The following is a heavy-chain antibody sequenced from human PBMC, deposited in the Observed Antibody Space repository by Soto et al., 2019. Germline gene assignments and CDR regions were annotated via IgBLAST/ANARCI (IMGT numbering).Heavy chain of an antibody. CDR2: VKKDGSDK. CDR3: PRGGGNFDP. Sequence: EVQLVESGGGLVQPGGSLRLTCAASGFTLSDYWMSWVRQAPGKGLEWVANVKKDGSDKYYVDSVKGRFTISRDNAQNYLDLQMKSREAEDTACFYCPRGGGNFDPWGQGTLVTVSS. D-gene: IGHD3-16*01. V-gene: IGHV3-7*04. CDR1: GFTLSDYW. J-gene: IGHJ5*02.